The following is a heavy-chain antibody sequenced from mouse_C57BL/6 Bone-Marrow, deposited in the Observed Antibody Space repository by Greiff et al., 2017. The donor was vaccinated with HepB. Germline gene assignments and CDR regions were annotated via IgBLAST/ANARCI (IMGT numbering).Heavy chain of an antibody. D-gene: IGHD1-1*01. J-gene: IGHJ1*03. Sequence: EVNLVESGEGLVKPGGSLKLSCAASGFTFSSYAMSWVRQTPEKRLEWVAYISSGGDYIYYADTVKGRFTISRDNARNTLYLQMSSLKSEDTAMYYCTREGDPHYYGSSYHWYFDVWGTGTTVTVFS. CDR3: TREGDPHYYGSSYHWYFDV. CDR2: ISSGGDYI. CDR1: GFTFSSYA. V-gene: IGHV5-9-1*02.